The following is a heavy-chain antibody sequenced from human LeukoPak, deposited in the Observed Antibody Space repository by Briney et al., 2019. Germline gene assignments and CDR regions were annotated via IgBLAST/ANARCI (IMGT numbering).Heavy chain of an antibody. D-gene: IGHD7-27*01. J-gene: IGHJ4*02. Sequence: GGSLRLSCAASGFTFSSYEMNWVRQAPGKGLVWVSLINSDGSTTKYADSVKGRFTISRDNAKNTVYLQMNSLRAEDTAVYYCARWKLNGDLDYWGQGTLVTVSS. CDR1: GFTFSSYE. CDR2: INSDGSTT. V-gene: IGHV3-74*03. CDR3: ARWKLNGDLDY.